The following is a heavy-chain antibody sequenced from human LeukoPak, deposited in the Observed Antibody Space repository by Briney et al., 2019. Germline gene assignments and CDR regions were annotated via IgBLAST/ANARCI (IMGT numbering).Heavy chain of an antibody. D-gene: IGHD6-13*01. Sequence: PGGSLRLSCAASGFTFSSYWMSWVRQAPGKGLEWVANIKQDGSEKYYVDSVKGRFTISRDNAKNSLYLQMNSLRAEDTAVYYCARGPRESDIAAAGRFDYWGQGTLVTVSS. CDR2: IKQDGSEK. J-gene: IGHJ4*02. CDR3: ARGPRESDIAAAGRFDY. V-gene: IGHV3-7*01. CDR1: GFTFSSYW.